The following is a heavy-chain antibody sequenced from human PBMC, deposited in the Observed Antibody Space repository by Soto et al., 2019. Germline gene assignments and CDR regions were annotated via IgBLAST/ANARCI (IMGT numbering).Heavy chain of an antibody. CDR3: ARESSGWGDVGNWFDP. CDR2: IIPIFGTA. V-gene: IGHV1-69*05. J-gene: IGHJ5*02. D-gene: IGHD6-19*01. CDR1: GGTFSSYA. Sequence: QVQLVQSGAEVKKPGSSVKVSCKASGGTFSSYAISWVRQAPGQGLEWMGGIIPIFGTANYAQKFQGRVTITXXEXTDXAYMELSSLRSEDTGVYYCARESSGWGDVGNWFDPWGQGTLVTVSS.